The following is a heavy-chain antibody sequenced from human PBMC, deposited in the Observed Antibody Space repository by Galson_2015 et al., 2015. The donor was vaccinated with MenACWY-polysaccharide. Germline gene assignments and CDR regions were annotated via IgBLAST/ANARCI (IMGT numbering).Heavy chain of an antibody. CDR3: ARALRRAARPWYYGMDI. CDR2: TYYSGST. Sequence: SETLSLTCTVSGGSISSDYWFWVRQPPGKGLEWVGYTYYSGSTNYNPSLESRVTMSVYTSKTQFSLKLSSVTAADTAVYYCARALRRAARPWYYGMDIWGQGTTVTVSS. D-gene: IGHD6-6*01. V-gene: IGHV4-59*01. CDR1: GGSISSDY. J-gene: IGHJ6*02.